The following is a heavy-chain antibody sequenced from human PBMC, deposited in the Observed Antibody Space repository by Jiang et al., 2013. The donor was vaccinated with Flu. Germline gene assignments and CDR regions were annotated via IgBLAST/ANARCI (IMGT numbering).Heavy chain of an antibody. CDR2: INNAGGTT. CDR3: ARDSTTGIDY. Sequence: VQLVESGGGLVQPGGSLRLSCAASGFTFSTYWMHWVRQAPGKGLEWVSRINNAGGTTVYADSVKGRFTISRDNAGNTLFLQMNSLRGEDTAVYYCARDSTTGIDYWGQGILVTGLL. D-gene: IGHD4-17*01. J-gene: IGHJ4*02. CDR1: GFTFSTYW. V-gene: IGHV3-74*01.